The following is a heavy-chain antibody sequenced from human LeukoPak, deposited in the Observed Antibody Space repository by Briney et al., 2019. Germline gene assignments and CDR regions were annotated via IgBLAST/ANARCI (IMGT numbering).Heavy chain of an antibody. D-gene: IGHD6-6*01. J-gene: IGHJ5*02. CDR3: ARDYSSSSRAGWFDP. Sequence: PGGSLRLFCAASGFTFSSYSMNWVRQAPGKGLEWVSSISSSSSYIYYADSVKGRFTISRDNAKNSLYLQMNSLRAEDTAVYYCARDYSSSSRAGWFDPWGQGTLVTVSS. V-gene: IGHV3-21*03. CDR2: ISSSSSYI. CDR1: GFTFSSYS.